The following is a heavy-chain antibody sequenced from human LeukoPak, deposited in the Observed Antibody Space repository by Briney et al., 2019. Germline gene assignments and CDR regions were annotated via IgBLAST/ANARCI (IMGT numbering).Heavy chain of an antibody. CDR2: ILYDGSKK. D-gene: IGHD5-18*01. CDR3: ARDAVDTANAV. CDR1: GFTFSTFG. V-gene: IGHV3-30*03. Sequence: PGGSLRLSRAASGFTFSTFGMHWVRQAPGKGLEWVAFILYDGSKKYYADSVKGRFTISRDNAKNTLYLQMNSLRAEDTAVYYCARDAVDTANAVWGQGTTVTVSS. J-gene: IGHJ6*02.